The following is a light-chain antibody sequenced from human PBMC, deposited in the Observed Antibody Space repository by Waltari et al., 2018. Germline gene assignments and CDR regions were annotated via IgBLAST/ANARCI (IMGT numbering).Light chain of an antibody. V-gene: IGKV1-33*01. CDR2: DAS. CDR1: QDIRNY. J-gene: IGKJ5*01. Sequence: MTQSPSSLSASVGDRVTITCQASQDIRNYLNWYQQKPGKAPKLLIYDASNLQTGVPSRFSGSGSGTDFTFTISRLQPEDFATYYCQHYDNLPPTFGQGTRLDIK. CDR3: QHYDNLPPT.